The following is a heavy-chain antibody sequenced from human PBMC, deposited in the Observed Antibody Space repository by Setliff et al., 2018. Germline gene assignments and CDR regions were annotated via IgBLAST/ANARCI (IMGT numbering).Heavy chain of an antibody. D-gene: IGHD3-22*01. CDR2: ISPGGGST. J-gene: IGHJ6*03. V-gene: IGHV1-46*01. Sequence: VASVKVSCKASGYTFTNHYMHWVRQAPGQGLEWMGMISPGGGSTTYAQKLQGRVTMTTDTSTSTAYMELRSLRSDDTAVYYCARAGRNNYDSSGYYYDLYYYNYMDVWGKGTTVTVSS. CDR3: ARAGRNNYDSSGYYYDLYYYNYMDV. CDR1: GYTFTNHY.